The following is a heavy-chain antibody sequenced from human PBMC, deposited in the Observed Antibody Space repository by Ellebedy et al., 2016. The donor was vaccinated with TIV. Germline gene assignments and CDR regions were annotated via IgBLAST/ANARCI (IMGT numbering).Heavy chain of an antibody. CDR1: GYTFINYF. CDR3: ASAPTRLGYTSDY. D-gene: IGHD5-24*01. V-gene: IGHV1-46*01. J-gene: IGHJ4*02. CDR2: INPSDAST. Sequence: AASVKVSCKASGYTFINYFIHWVRQAPGQGLEWMGIINPSDASTASPPQFRGRLTVTGDTSTSTVYMELRGLRSEDTAVYYCASAPTRLGYTSDYWGQGTLVTVSS.